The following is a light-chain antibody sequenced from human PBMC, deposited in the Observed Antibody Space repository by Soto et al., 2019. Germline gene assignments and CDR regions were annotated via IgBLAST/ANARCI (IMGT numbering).Light chain of an antibody. CDR3: QQYYSPPNT. CDR2: WAS. CDR1: QSVLFSSNNKNY. V-gene: IGKV4-1*01. Sequence: DIVMTQSTDSLAVSLGERATINCKSSQSVLFSSNNKNYLAWYQQKPGQPPKLLIYWASTRESGVPDRFSGSGSGTDFTLTISSLQAEDVAVYYCQQYYSPPNTFGQGTKLEIK. J-gene: IGKJ2*01.